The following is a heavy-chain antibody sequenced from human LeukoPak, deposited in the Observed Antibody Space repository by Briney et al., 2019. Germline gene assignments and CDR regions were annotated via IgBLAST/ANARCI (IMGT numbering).Heavy chain of an antibody. V-gene: IGHV1-69*05. Sequence: SVKVSCKASGGTFSSYAISWVRQSPGQGLEWMGGIIPIFGTANYAQKFQGRVTITTDESTSTAYMELSSLRSEDTAVYYCARGDYGDTYYFDYWGQGTLVTVSS. J-gene: IGHJ4*02. CDR3: ARGDYGDTYYFDY. CDR1: GGTFSSYA. D-gene: IGHD4-17*01. CDR2: IIPIFGTA.